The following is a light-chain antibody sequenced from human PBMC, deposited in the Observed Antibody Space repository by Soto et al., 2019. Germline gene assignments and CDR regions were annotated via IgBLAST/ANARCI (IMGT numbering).Light chain of an antibody. CDR1: QSISSW. Sequence: DIQMTQSPSTVSASVGDRVTITCGASQSISSWLAWYQQKPGKAPKLLIYKASSLESGVPSRFSGSGSGTEFTLTTSSLQPDDFATYYCQQYKSYSLTFGGGTKVDIK. CDR2: KAS. J-gene: IGKJ4*01. CDR3: QQYKSYSLT. V-gene: IGKV1-5*03.